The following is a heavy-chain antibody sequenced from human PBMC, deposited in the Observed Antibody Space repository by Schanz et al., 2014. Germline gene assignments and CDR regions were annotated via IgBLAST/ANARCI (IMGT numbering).Heavy chain of an antibody. CDR3: GRGFSRSYIDF. V-gene: IGHV1-46*03. D-gene: IGHD6-6*01. J-gene: IGHJ4*02. Sequence: QVQLLQSGAEVKKPGASVKVSCKASGYTFTSDSMHWVRQAPGQGLEWMGIINPSGGSTRYGQKFQGRITVTTDTSTSTVYLELSSLRSDDTAVYYCGRGFSRSYIDFWGQGTLITVSS. CDR2: INPSGGST. CDR1: GYTFTSDS.